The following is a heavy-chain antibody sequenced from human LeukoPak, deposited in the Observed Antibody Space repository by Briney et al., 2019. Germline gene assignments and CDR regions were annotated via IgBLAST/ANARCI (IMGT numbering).Heavy chain of an antibody. CDR1: GFTFSSYS. J-gene: IGHJ4*02. Sequence: GGSLRLSCAASGFTFSSYSMNWVRQAPGKGLEWISYIGVSSGNTKYADSVKGRFTISGDKAKNSLYLQMNSLRVEDTAVYYCARDTKYAFDNWGQGTLVTVSS. CDR3: ARDTKYAFDN. V-gene: IGHV3-48*01. CDR2: IGVSSGNT. D-gene: IGHD2-2*01.